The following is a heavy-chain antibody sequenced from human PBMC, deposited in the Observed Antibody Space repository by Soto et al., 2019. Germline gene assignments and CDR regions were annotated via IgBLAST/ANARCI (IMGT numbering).Heavy chain of an antibody. Sequence: VQLVESGGGVVQPGRSLRLSCAASGFTFSDYAMHWVRQAPGKGLEWVAVVSHDGRNTHYADSVKGRFTISRDSSENTVSLEMTSLRADDTAVYYCAKGGRQWLVTSDFNYWGQGALVTVSS. CDR2: VSHDGRNT. CDR1: GFTFSDYA. D-gene: IGHD6-19*01. V-gene: IGHV3-30*18. CDR3: AKGGRQWLVTSDFNY. J-gene: IGHJ4*02.